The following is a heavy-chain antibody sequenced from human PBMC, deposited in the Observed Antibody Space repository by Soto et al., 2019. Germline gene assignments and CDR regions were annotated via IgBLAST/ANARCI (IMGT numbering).Heavy chain of an antibody. CDR3: ARDNGYSYGYFDY. CDR1: GGSVSSGSYY. V-gene: IGHV4-61*01. J-gene: IGHJ4*02. Sequence: QVQLQESGPGLVKPSETLSLTCTVSGGSVSSGSYYWTWIRQPPGKGLEWIGCLYNSGSTNYNPDLKSRATISVDTSKNPFSLRLSSVTAADTAVYYCARDNGYSYGYFDYWGQGTLVTVSS. D-gene: IGHD5-18*01. CDR2: LYNSGST.